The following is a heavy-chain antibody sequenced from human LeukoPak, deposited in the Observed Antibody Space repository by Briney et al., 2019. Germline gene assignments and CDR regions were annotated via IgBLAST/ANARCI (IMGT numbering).Heavy chain of an antibody. J-gene: IGHJ4*02. CDR1: GYTFTSCG. CDR2: ISAYNGNT. Sequence: ASVKVSCKASGYTFTSCGISWVRQAPGQGLEGMGWISAYNGNTNYVQKLQGRVTMTTDTSTSTAYMELRSLRSDDTAVYYCARDLDGSGSYYTDYWGQGTLVTVSS. D-gene: IGHD3-10*01. CDR3: ARDLDGSGSYYTDY. V-gene: IGHV1-18*01.